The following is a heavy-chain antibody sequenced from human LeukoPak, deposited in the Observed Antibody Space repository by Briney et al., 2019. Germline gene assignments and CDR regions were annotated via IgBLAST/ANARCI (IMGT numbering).Heavy chain of an antibody. V-gene: IGHV3-23*01. CDR1: GFTFNSYA. CDR3: TTGPAN. Sequence: GGSLRLSCTASGFTFNSYAMSWVRQAPGKGLEWVSAISGGGGSTYYADSVKGRFTISRDNSKNTLYLQMNSLKTEDTAVYYCTTGPANWGQGTLVTVSS. J-gene: IGHJ4*02. CDR2: ISGGGGST.